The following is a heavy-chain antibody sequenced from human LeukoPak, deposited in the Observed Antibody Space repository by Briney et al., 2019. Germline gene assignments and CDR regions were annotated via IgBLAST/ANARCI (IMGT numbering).Heavy chain of an antibody. J-gene: IGHJ4*02. Sequence: GGSLRLSCAASGFTFSSYSMNWVRQAPGKGLEWVSSISSSSSYIYYADSVKGRLTISRDNAKNSLYLQMNSLRAEDTAVYYCARDSDAYCGGDCYPYYFDYWGQGTLVTVSS. CDR2: ISSSSSYI. D-gene: IGHD2-21*02. CDR3: ARDSDAYCGGDCYPYYFDY. V-gene: IGHV3-21*01. CDR1: GFTFSSYS.